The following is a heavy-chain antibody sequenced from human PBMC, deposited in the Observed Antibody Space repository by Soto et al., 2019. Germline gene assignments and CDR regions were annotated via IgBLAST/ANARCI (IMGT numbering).Heavy chain of an antibody. CDR3: VKDKESYYDSSGYYSSQPGMDV. V-gene: IGHV3-9*01. CDR2: INWNSGIM. D-gene: IGHD3-22*01. Sequence: EVQLVESGGGLVQAGRSLRLSCAAAGFRFGDYGMHWVRQAPGKGLEWVSGINWNSGIMDYADSVKGRFTISRDNTNNSLYLQMNSLRNDDTALYYCVKDKESYYDSSGYYSSQPGMDVWGQGTTVTVSS. J-gene: IGHJ6*02. CDR1: GFRFGDYG.